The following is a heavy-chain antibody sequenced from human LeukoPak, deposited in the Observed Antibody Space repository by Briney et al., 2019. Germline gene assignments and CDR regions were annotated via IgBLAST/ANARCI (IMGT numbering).Heavy chain of an antibody. CDR2: ISGSGGST. V-gene: IGHV3-23*01. CDR3: ASSRIAAAENYYYYGMDV. Sequence: GGSLRLSCAASGFTFSGYAMSWVRQAPGKGLEWVSAISGSGGSTYYADSVKGRFTISRDNSKNTLYLQMNSLRAEDTAVYYCASSRIAAAENYYYYGMDVWGQGTTVTVSS. CDR1: GFTFSGYA. D-gene: IGHD6-13*01. J-gene: IGHJ6*02.